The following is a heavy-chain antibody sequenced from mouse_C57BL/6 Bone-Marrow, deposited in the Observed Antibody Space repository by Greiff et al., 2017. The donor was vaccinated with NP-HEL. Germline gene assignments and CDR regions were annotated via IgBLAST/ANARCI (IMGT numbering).Heavy chain of an antibody. Sequence: DVQLVESGGDLVKPGGSLKLSCAASGFTFSSYGMSWVRQTPDKRLEWVATISSGGSYTYYPDSVKGRFTISRDNAKNTLYLQMSSLKSEDTAMYYCARLRGYYYGSSTPYSMDYWGQGTSVTVSS. CDR2: ISSGGSYT. J-gene: IGHJ4*01. CDR3: ARLRGYYYGSSTPYSMDY. CDR1: GFTFSSYG. V-gene: IGHV5-6*01. D-gene: IGHD1-1*01.